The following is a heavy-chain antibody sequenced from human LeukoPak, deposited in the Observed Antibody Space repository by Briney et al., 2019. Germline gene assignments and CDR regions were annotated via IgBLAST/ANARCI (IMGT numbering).Heavy chain of an antibody. D-gene: IGHD4-17*01. J-gene: IGHJ6*03. CDR3: ARGSPTTDYYYYYMDV. CDR2: IYTSGST. CDR1: GGSLSSYY. Sequence: PSETLSLTCTVSGGSLSSYYWSWIRQPAGKGLEWIGRIYTSGSTNYNPSLKSRVTMSVDTSKNQFSLKLSSVTAADTAVYYCARGSPTTDYYYYYMDVWGKGTTVTVSS. V-gene: IGHV4-4*07.